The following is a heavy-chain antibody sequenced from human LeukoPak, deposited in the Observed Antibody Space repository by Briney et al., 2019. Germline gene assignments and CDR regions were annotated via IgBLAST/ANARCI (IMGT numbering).Heavy chain of an antibody. V-gene: IGHV1-8*01. Sequence: ASVKVSCKASGYTFTSYDINWVRQATGQGLEWMGWMNPNNGNTGYAQKFQGRVTMTRSTSISTAYMEQSSLRSEDTAVYYCARLASSSWPLYYYYGMDVWGQGTTVTVSS. CDR3: ARLASSSWPLYYYYGMDV. CDR1: GYTFTSYD. D-gene: IGHD6-13*01. CDR2: MNPNNGNT. J-gene: IGHJ6*02.